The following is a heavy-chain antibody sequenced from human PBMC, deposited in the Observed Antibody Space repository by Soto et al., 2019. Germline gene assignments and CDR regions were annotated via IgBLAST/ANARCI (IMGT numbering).Heavy chain of an antibody. CDR3: ARWPRDYYDSSGYSPHYYYYGMDV. D-gene: IGHD3-22*01. Sequence: SVKVSCKASGDTFSSYAISWVRQAPGQGLEWMGGIIPIFGTANYAQKFQGRVTITADESTSTAYMELSSLRSEDTAVYYCARWPRDYYDSSGYSPHYYYYGMDVWGQGTTVTVSS. CDR1: GDTFSSYA. J-gene: IGHJ6*02. V-gene: IGHV1-69*13. CDR2: IIPIFGTA.